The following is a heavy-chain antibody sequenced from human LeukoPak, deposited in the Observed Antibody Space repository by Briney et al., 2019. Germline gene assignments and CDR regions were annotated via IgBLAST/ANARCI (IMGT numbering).Heavy chain of an antibody. D-gene: IGHD3-10*01. V-gene: IGHV3-74*01. CDR2: INTDGSST. Sequence: PGGSLRLSCAASGFTFSSYWMHWVRQAPGKGLVWVSRINTDGSSTSYADSVKGRFTISRDNTKNSVYLQMNSLRAEDTAVYYCARHLNYYLDYWGQGTLVTVSS. CDR3: ARHLNYYLDY. J-gene: IGHJ4*02. CDR1: GFTFSSYW.